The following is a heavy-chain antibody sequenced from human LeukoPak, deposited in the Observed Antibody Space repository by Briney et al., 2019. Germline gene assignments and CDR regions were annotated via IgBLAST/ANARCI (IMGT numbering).Heavy chain of an antibody. J-gene: IGHJ4*02. V-gene: IGHV3-7*01. CDR3: GRLAHNAWYAIDF. D-gene: IGHD2-2*01. CDR2: ILPGGSQK. CDR1: DFTFDFYW. Sequence: PGGSLRLSCVASDFTFDFYWMTWVRQAPGKGLEWLANILPGGSQKYYVDSVKGRFTISRDNPKNSLYLQINNLRAEDTAVYYCGRLAHNAWYAIDFWGQGTLVTVSS.